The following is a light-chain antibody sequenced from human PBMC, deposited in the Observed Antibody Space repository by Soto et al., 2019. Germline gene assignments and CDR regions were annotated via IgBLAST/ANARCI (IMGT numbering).Light chain of an antibody. CDR1: QSVSSSY. V-gene: IGKV3-20*01. J-gene: IGKJ2*01. Sequence: EIVLTQSPGTLSLSPGERATLSCRASQSVSSSYLAWYQHKPGQAPRLLIYGASSRATGIPDRFSGSGSGTDFTLTISRLEPEDFAVYYCQQYGGSRMYTFGQGTNLEIK. CDR3: QQYGGSRMYT. CDR2: GAS.